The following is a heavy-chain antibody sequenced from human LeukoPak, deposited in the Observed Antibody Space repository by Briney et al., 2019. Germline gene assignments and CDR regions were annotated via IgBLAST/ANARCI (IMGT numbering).Heavy chain of an antibody. J-gene: IGHJ5*02. D-gene: IGHD6-19*01. CDR3: ASWGERKGPRYSSGWHNWFDP. CDR1: GGSISSYY. Sequence: SETLSLTCAVYGGSISSYYWSWIRQPPGKGLEWIGYIYYSGSTNYNPSLKSRVTISVDTSKNQFSLKLSSVTAADTAVYYCASWGERKGPRYSSGWHNWFDPWGQGTLVTVSS. V-gene: IGHV4-59*01. CDR2: IYYSGST.